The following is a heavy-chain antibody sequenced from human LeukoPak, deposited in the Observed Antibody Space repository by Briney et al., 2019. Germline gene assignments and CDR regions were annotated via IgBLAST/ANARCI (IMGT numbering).Heavy chain of an antibody. V-gene: IGHV3-7*01. CDR3: ARRTRGVVYPGLIYYYYYYMDV. CDR1: GFTFSSYW. J-gene: IGHJ6*03. Sequence: PGGSLRLSCAASGFTFSSYWMSWVRQAPGKGLEWVANIKQDGSEKYYVDSVKGRFTISRDNAKNSLYLQMNSLRAEDTAVYYCARRTRGVVYPGLIYYYYYYMDVWGKGTTVTISS. CDR2: IKQDGSEK. D-gene: IGHD3-10*01.